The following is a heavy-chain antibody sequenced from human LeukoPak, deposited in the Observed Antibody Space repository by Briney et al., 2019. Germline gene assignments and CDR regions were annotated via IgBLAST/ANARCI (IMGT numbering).Heavy chain of an antibody. V-gene: IGHV3-66*01. CDR3: ASRDKGYYYGMDV. J-gene: IGHJ6*02. Sequence: GRSLRLSCAASGFTVSSNYMSWVRQAPGPGLGWVSLMYSCVSTYYADSVKGRFTISRDNSKNTLYLQMKSLRAEDTAVYYCASRDKGYYYGMDVWGQGTMVTVSS. CDR1: GFTVSSNY. CDR2: MYSCVST. D-gene: IGHD5-24*01.